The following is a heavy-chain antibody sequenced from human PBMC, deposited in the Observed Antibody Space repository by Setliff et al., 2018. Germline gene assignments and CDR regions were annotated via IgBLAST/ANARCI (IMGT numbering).Heavy chain of an antibody. J-gene: IGHJ6*03. CDR1: GFTFSSYS. Sequence: GGSLRLSCAASGFTFSSYSMNWVRQAPGKGLEWVSYISTSSSIIYYADSVKGRFTISRDDAKNSLYLQMNSLRAEDTAVYYCARVIYFYYMDVWGKGTTVTVSS. V-gene: IGHV3-48*01. CDR3: ARVIYFYYMDV. CDR2: ISTSSSII.